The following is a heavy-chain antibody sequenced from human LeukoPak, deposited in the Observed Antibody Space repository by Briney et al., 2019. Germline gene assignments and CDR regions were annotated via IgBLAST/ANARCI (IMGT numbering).Heavy chain of an antibody. V-gene: IGHV3-23*01. D-gene: IGHD6-13*01. CDR1: GFTFSSYA. CDR3: ARIPLQQLVHFHY. J-gene: IGHJ4*02. Sequence: GGSLRLSCAASGFTFSSYAMSWVRQAPGKGLEWVSAISGSGGSTYYADSVKGRFTISRDNSKNTLYLQMNSLRAEATAVYYCARIPLQQLVHFHYWGQGTLVTVSS. CDR2: ISGSGGST.